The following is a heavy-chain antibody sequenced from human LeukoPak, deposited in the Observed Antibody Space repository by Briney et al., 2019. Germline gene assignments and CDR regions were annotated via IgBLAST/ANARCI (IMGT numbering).Heavy chain of an antibody. CDR3: ARDYLRGYSGYANDY. D-gene: IGHD5-12*01. V-gene: IGHV1-2*02. Sequence: ASVKVSCKASGYTFTGYYMHWVRQAPGHGLEWMGWINPNSGGTNYAQKFQGRVTMTRDTSISTAYMELSRLRSDDTAVYYCARDYLRGYSGYANDYWGQGTLVTVSS. J-gene: IGHJ4*02. CDR1: GYTFTGYY. CDR2: INPNSGGT.